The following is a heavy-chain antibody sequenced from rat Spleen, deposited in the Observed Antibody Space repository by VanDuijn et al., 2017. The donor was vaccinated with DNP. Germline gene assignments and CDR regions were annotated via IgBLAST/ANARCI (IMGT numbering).Heavy chain of an antibody. D-gene: IGHD4-2*01. CDR2: ISTSGST. V-gene: IGHV5-25*01. J-gene: IGHJ4*01. CDR1: GFSFRDYG. Sequence: EVQLVESGGGLAQPGGSMKLSCAASGFSFRDYGMAWVRQAPTKGLEWVATISTSGSTYHGDSVKGRFTISRDNAKSTLYLQMDSLRSEDTATYYCATRGGRGMDAWGQGTSVTVSS. CDR3: ATRGGRGMDA.